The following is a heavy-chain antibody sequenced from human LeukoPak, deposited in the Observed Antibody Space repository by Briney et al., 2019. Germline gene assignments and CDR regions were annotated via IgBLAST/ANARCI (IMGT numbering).Heavy chain of an antibody. V-gene: IGHV3-48*03. CDR3: ARGGDTAMDPTYYYYYYMDV. CDR1: GFTFSSYE. Sequence: GGSLRLSCAASGFTFSSYEMNWVRQAPGKGLEWVSYISSSGSTIYYADSVKGRFTISRDNAKNSLYLQMNSLRAEDTAVYYCARGGDTAMDPTYYYYYYMDVWGKGTTVTISS. J-gene: IGHJ6*03. CDR2: ISSSGSTI. D-gene: IGHD5-18*01.